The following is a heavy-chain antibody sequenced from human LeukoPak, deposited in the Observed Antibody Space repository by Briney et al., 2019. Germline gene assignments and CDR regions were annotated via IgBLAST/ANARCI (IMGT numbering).Heavy chain of an antibody. J-gene: IGHJ4*02. V-gene: IGHV3-74*01. D-gene: IGHD6-19*01. Sequence: PGRSLRLSCAASGFTFSSYWMHWVRQAPGKGLVWVSRINSDGSSTSYADSVKGRFTISRDNAENTLYLQMNSLRAEDTAVYYCARASSGWSPFDYWGQGTLVTVSS. CDR3: ARASSGWSPFDY. CDR1: GFTFSSYW. CDR2: INSDGSST.